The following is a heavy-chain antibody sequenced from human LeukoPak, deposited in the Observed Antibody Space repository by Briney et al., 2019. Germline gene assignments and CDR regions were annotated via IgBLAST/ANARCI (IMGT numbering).Heavy chain of an antibody. Sequence: SETLSLTCTVSGDSISGNHYWNWIRQPPGKGLEWIGRIFTSGNSNYNPSLTSRVTISLDTSKDQFSLRLSSVTAADTAFYCARESATSGSTDWGQGTLVTVSS. V-gene: IGHV4-61*02. J-gene: IGHJ4*02. CDR1: GDSISGNHY. CDR2: IFTSGNS. D-gene: IGHD3-10*01. CDR3: ARESATSGSTD.